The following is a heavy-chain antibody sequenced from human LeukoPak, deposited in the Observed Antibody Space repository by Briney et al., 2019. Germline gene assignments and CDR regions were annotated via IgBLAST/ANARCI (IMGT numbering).Heavy chain of an antibody. CDR1: GGSISSGGYY. CDR3: ARKDIVVVPAAQKGDWFDP. Sequence: NPSQTLSLTCTVSGGSISSGGYYWSWIRQHPGKGLEWIGYIYYSGSTYYNPSLKSRVTISVDTSKNQFFLKLSSVTAADTAVYYCARKDIVVVPAAQKGDWFDPWGQGTLVTVSS. J-gene: IGHJ5*02. D-gene: IGHD2-2*01. V-gene: IGHV4-31*03. CDR2: IYYSGST.